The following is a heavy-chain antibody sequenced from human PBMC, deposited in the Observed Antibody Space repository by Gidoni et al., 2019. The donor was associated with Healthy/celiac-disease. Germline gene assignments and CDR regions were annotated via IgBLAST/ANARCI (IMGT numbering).Heavy chain of an antibody. V-gene: IGHV3-30*18. D-gene: IGHD6-19*01. CDR1: GFTFSSYG. CDR3: AKGSSGWFFDY. J-gene: IGHJ4*02. Sequence: QVQLVESGGGVVQPGRSLRLSCAASGFTFSSYGMHWVRQAPGKGLEWVAVISYDGSNKYYADSVKGRFTISRDNSKNTLYLQMNSLRAEDTAVYYCAKGSSGWFFDYWGQGTLVTVSS. CDR2: ISYDGSNK.